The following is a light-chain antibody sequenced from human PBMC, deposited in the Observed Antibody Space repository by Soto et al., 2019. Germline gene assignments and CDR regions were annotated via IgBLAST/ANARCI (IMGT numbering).Light chain of an antibody. CDR1: QGISNY. J-gene: IGKJ1*01. CDR3: QKYNSATRT. V-gene: IGKV1-27*01. CDR2: AAS. Sequence: DIQMTQSPSSLSASVGDRVTITSRASQGISNYLAWYQQKPGKVPKLLIYAASTLPSGVPSRFSGSGSGTDFTLTISSLQAEDVATCYFQKYNSATRTFGQGTKGEIK.